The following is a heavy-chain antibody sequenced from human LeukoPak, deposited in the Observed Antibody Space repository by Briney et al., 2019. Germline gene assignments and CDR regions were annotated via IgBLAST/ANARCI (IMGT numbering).Heavy chain of an antibody. V-gene: IGHV1-69*13. CDR1: GGNFRNYG. Sequence: SVKVSCKASGGNFRNYGFHWVRQAPGQGLEWMGGMLPIFGTANYAQKFQGRVTITEDESSNTASLDLSSLTSEDTAVYYCATDPNPYSSTSGYFDFWGQGTLVTVSS. D-gene: IGHD6-13*01. CDR2: MLPIFGTA. J-gene: IGHJ4*02. CDR3: ATDPNPYSSTSGYFDF.